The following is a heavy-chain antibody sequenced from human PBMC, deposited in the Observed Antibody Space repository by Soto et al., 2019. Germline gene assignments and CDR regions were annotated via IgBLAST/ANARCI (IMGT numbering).Heavy chain of an antibody. V-gene: IGHV3-53*01. Sequence: GGSLRLSCAASGFTVSITYMSWVCQAPGKGLEWVSVIYSGGSTYYADSVKGRFTISRDNSKNTLYLQMNSLRAEDTAVYYCARSGYSYGPFDYWGQGTLVTVS. D-gene: IGHD5-18*01. CDR1: GFTVSITY. CDR3: ARSGYSYGPFDY. CDR2: IYSGGST. J-gene: IGHJ4*02.